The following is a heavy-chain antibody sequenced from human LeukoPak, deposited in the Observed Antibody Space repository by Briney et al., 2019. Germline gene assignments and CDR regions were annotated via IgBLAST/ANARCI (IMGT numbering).Heavy chain of an antibody. V-gene: IGHV4-31*03. CDR2: IYYSGST. CDR1: GGSISSGDYY. J-gene: IGHJ6*02. D-gene: IGHD3-16*01. Sequence: SETLSLTCTVSGGSISSGDYYWSWIRQHPGKGLEWIGYIYYSGSTYYNPSLKSRVTISVDTSKNQFSLKLSSVTAADTAVYYCARGGLGPDYYYYGMDVWGQGTTVTVSS. CDR3: ARGGLGPDYYYYGMDV.